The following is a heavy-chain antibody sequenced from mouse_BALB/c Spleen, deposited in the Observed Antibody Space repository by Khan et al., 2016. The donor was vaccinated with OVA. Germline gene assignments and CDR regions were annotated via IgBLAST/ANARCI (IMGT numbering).Heavy chain of an antibody. J-gene: IGHJ4*01. Sequence: LVESGPELKKPGETVKISCKASGDTFRNYGMNWVKQAPGKGLKWMGWINTYTGEPTYADDFKGRFAFSLETSASTAYLQINNLKNEDTATYFCARPPYFSYVMVYWGQGTSVTVSS. CDR1: GDTFRNYG. CDR3: ARPPYFSYVMVY. CDR2: INTYTGEP. V-gene: IGHV9-3-1*01. D-gene: IGHD2-10*01.